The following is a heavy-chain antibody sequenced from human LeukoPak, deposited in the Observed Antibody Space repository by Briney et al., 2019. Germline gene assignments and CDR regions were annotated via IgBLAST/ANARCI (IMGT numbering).Heavy chain of an antibody. D-gene: IGHD6-13*01. CDR2: IWYDGSNK. CDR3: ARVGLLSSWPSANYYYGMDV. J-gene: IGHJ6*02. CDR1: GFTFSSYW. V-gene: IGHV3-33*08. Sequence: GGSLRLSCAASGFTFSSYWMHWVRQAPGKGLEWVAVIWYDGSNKYYADSVKGRFTISRDNSKNTLYLQMNSLRAEDTAVYYCARVGLLSSWPSANYYYGMDVWGQGTTVTVSS.